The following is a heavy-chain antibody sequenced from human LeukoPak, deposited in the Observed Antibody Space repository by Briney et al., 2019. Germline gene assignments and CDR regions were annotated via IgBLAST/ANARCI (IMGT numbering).Heavy chain of an antibody. V-gene: IGHV4-30-4*08. D-gene: IGHD2-2*02. Sequence: PSETLSLTCTVSGGSISSGDYYWSWIRQPPGKGLEWIGYIYYSRSTYYNPSLKSRVTISVDTSKNQFSLKLSSVTAADTAVYYCARGTPVPAAIQHWFDPWGQGTLVTVSS. CDR3: ARGTPVPAAIQHWFDP. CDR1: GGSISSGDYY. J-gene: IGHJ5*02. CDR2: IYYSRST.